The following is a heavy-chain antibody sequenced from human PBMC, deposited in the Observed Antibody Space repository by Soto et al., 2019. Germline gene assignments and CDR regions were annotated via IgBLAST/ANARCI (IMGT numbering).Heavy chain of an antibody. D-gene: IGHD6-6*01. J-gene: IGHJ6*02. V-gene: IGHV4-59*01. CDR2: IHYSGVT. CDR1: GGSISTYY. CDR3: ARDRAEGSSSTPAGGMDV. Sequence: ASETLSLTCRVSGGSISTYYWNWIRQPPGGGLEWIAYIHYSGVTNYSPSLRGRVSISIDRSNNEFSLKVSSVTAADTAVYYCARDRAEGSSSTPAGGMDVWGPGTTVTVSS.